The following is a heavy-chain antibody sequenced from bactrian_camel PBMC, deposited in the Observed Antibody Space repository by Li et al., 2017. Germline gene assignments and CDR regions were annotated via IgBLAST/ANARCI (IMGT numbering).Heavy chain of an antibody. Sequence: HVQLVESGGGQMQAGGSLKLSCTASGFVHDDYCMGWFHQAPGKEREGVAAIYTGGGSTYYADSVKGRFTISRDNAKNTVYLQMNDLKPEDTAMYYCAAPYGGSFCYLEAYIYNYWGQGTQVTVS. D-gene: IGHD6*01. CDR1: GFVHDDYC. J-gene: IGHJ4*01. CDR2: IYTGGGST. CDR3: AAPYGGSFCYLEAYIYNY. V-gene: IGHV3S1*01.